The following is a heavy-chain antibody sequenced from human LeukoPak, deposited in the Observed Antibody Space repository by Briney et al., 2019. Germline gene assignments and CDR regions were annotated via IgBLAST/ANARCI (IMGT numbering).Heavy chain of an antibody. CDR2: IYYSGST. CDR3: ARTQAIVVVTAIRTTYFDY. CDR1: GGSISNSSDY. J-gene: IGHJ4*02. D-gene: IGHD2-21*02. V-gene: IGHV4-39*01. Sequence: SETLSLTCTVSGGSISNSSDYWGWIRQPPGKGLEWIGSIYYSGSTYYNPSLKSRVTISVDTSKNQFSLKLSSVTAADTAVYYCARTQAIVVVTAIRTTYFDYWGQGTLVTVSS.